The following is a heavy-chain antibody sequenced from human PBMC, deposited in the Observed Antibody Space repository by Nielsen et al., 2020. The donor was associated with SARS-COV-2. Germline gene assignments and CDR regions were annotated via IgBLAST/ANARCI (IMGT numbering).Heavy chain of an antibody. J-gene: IGHJ4*02. CDR1: GFTFNNYA. Sequence: GESLKISCAASGFTFNNYAIHWVRQAPGKGLEWVSAISGSGGSTYYADSVKGRFTISRDNSKNTLYLQMNSLRAEDTAVYYCAKQGIYGDYAVDYWGQGTLVTVSS. CDR3: AKQGIYGDYAVDY. V-gene: IGHV3-23*01. CDR2: ISGSGGST. D-gene: IGHD4-17*01.